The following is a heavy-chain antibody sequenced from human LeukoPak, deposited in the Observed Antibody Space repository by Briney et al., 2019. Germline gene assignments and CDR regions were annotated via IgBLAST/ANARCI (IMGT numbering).Heavy chain of an antibody. CDR3: ASSSSWYGGAFDI. J-gene: IGHJ3*02. D-gene: IGHD6-13*01. CDR2: IRSKAYGGTT. CDR1: GFTFGDYA. Sequence: GRSLRLSCTASGFTFGDYAMSWVRQAPGKGLEWVGFIRSKAYGGTTEYAASVKGRSTISRDDSKSIAYLQMNSLKTEDTAVYYCASSSSWYGGAFDIWGQGTMVTVSS. V-gene: IGHV3-49*04.